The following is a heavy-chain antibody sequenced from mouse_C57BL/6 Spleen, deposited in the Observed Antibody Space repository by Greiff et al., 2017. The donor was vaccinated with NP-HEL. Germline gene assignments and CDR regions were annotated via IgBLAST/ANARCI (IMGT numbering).Heavy chain of an antibody. CDR1: GYSFTGYY. J-gene: IGHJ4*01. V-gene: IGHV1-42*01. Sequence: EVQLQQSGPELVKPGASVKISCKASGYSFTGYYMNWVKQSPEKSLEWIGEINPSTGGTTYNQKFKAKATLTVDKSSSTAYMQLKSLTSEDSAVYYCASEGMDYWGQGTSVTVSS. CDR3: ASEGMDY. CDR2: INPSTGGT.